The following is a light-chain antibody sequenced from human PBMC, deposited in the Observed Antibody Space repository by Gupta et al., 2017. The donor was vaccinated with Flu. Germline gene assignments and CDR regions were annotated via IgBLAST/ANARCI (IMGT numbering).Light chain of an antibody. CDR3: CSYGARSSYV. V-gene: IGLV2-11*01. CDR1: STDVGAYNY. Sequence: PGQSVTISCSGTSTDVGAYNYVSWYQQYPDKAPKLMIYDVSKRPSGVPDRFSGSKSGNTASLTISGLQAEDEADYYCCSYGARSSYVFGTGTKVTVL. CDR2: DVS. J-gene: IGLJ1*01.